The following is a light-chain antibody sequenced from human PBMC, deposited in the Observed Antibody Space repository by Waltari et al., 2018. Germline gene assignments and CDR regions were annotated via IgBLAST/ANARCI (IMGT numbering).Light chain of an antibody. CDR3: CSYAGSAISV. CDR2: DVN. J-gene: IGLJ3*02. CDR1: SSAIRSYNL. Sequence: QSALTQTATVSRSPGQSITISCTGTSSAIRSYNLVSWYQQHPGKAPTLIIYDVNKRPSGVSNRFSGSKSGNTASLTISGLQAADEADYYCCSYAGSAISVFGGGTKVTVL. V-gene: IGLV2-23*02.